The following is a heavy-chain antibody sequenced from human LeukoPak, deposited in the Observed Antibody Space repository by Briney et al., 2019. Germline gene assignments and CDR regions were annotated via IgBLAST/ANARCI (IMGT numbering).Heavy chain of an antibody. Sequence: SETLSLTCTVSGGSISSSSYYWGWIRQPPGKGLEWIGSIYYSGSTYYNPSLKSRVTISVDTSKNQFSLKLSSVTAADTAVYYCARGWEQQGVGAFHVWGQGTMVTVSS. CDR3: ARGWEQQGVGAFHV. CDR1: GGSISSSSYY. CDR2: IYYSGST. J-gene: IGHJ3*01. V-gene: IGHV4-39*07. D-gene: IGHD1/OR15-1a*01.